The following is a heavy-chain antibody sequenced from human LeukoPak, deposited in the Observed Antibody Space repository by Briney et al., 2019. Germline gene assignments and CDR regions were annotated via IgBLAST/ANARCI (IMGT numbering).Heavy chain of an antibody. D-gene: IGHD3-22*01. J-gene: IGHJ3*02. CDR2: IRYDGSNK. V-gene: IGHV3-30*02. Sequence: GGSLRLSCAASGFTFSSYGMHWVRQAPGKGLEWVAFIRYDGSNKYYADSVKGRFTISRDNSKNSLYLQMNSLRAEDTAVYYCARDRDPGYNDSSGYRRVNAFDIWGQGTMVTVSS. CDR3: ARDRDPGYNDSSGYRRVNAFDI. CDR1: GFTFSSYG.